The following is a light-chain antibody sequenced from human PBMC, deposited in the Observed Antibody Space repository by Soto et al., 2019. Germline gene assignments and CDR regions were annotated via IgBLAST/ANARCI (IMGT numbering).Light chain of an antibody. CDR1: QGIGND. CDR3: LQHKSYPWT. CDR2: GAS. V-gene: IGKV1-17*01. J-gene: IGKJ1*01. Sequence: DIQMTQSPSSLSASVGDRVTITCRASQGIGNDLGWYQAKPGKAPKRLIYGASTLQSGVPSRFGGSGSGTEFTLTISSLQPEDLAAYYCLQHKSYPWTFGQGTKVEIK.